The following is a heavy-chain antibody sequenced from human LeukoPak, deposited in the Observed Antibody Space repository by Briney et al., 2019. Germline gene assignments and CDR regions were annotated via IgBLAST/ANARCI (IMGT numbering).Heavy chain of an antibody. Sequence: SETLSLTCTVSGYSISSGYYWSWIRQPPGKGLEWIGEINHSGSTNYNPSLKSRVTISVDTSKNQFSLKLSSVTAADTAVYYCARLGTRYSGSYYSSWGQGTLVTVSS. V-gene: IGHV4-38-2*02. D-gene: IGHD1-26*01. CDR2: INHSGST. J-gene: IGHJ5*02. CDR3: ARLGTRYSGSYYSS. CDR1: GYSISSGYY.